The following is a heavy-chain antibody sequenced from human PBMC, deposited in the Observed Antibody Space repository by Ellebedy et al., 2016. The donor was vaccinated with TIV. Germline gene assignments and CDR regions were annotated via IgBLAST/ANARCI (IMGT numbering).Heavy chain of an antibody. CDR3: ARDLGRYGMDV. J-gene: IGHJ6*02. CDR2: IHHSGNS. V-gene: IGHV4-59*01. CDR1: GGSTNNYY. Sequence: MPSETLSLTCSVSGGSTNNYYWTWIRQPPGQGLEWIGDIHHSGNSHIHPSLKSRVTLSVDTSKNQFSLDMTSVTAADTATYYCARDLGRYGMDVWGQGTTVTVSS.